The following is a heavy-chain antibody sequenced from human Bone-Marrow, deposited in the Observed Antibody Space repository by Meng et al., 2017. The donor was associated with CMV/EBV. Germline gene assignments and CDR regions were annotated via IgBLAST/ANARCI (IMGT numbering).Heavy chain of an antibody. CDR3: ARQDPFRRGAYFDY. J-gene: IGHJ4*02. D-gene: IGHD2/OR15-2a*01. V-gene: IGHV4-31*03. Sequence: SETLSLTCTVSGGSISSGGYYWSWIRQHPGKGLEWIGYIYYSGSTYYNPSLKSRVTISVDTSKNQFSLKLSSVTAADTAVYYCARQDPFRRGAYFDYWGQGTLATVSS. CDR1: GGSISSGGYY. CDR2: IYYSGST.